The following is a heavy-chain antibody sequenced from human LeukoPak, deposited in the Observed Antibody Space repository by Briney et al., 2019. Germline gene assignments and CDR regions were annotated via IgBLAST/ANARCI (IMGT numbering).Heavy chain of an antibody. CDR1: GFTFSSYA. CDR3: AKDYYDSSEYFQD. CDR2: ISGSGTST. J-gene: IGHJ1*01. Sequence: PGGSLRLSCAASGFTFSSYAMSWARQAPGNGLEWVSTISGSGTSTYYADSVKGRFTISRDNSKNTMYLQMNSLRAEDTAVYYCAKDYYDSSEYFQDWGQGTLVTVSS. D-gene: IGHD3-22*01. V-gene: IGHV3-23*01.